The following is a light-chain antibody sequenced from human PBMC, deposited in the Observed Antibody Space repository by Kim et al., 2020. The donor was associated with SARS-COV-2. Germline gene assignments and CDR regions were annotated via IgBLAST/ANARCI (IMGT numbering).Light chain of an antibody. CDR2: EDD. CDR1: SGSFGSNY. CDR3: QSYDSSNIWV. Sequence: NFMLTQPHSVSGSPGETVISSCTRSSGSFGSNYVQWYQQRPGSAPTTVIYEDDQRLPGVPHRFSGSIDSSSNSASLTISGLKTEDEADYYCQSYDSSNIWVFGGGTQLTVL. J-gene: IGLJ3*02. V-gene: IGLV6-57*04.